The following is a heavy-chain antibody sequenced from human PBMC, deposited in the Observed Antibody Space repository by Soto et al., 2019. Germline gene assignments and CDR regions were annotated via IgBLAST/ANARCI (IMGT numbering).Heavy chain of an antibody. J-gene: IGHJ4*02. V-gene: IGHV4-4*07. CDR1: GDSISDYFY. CDR3: AREVRGGFTGIFDQ. Sequence: TLSLTCTVSGDSISDYFYWSWIRQPAGKGLEWIGRIYTDGTTKYNPSLKSRVTLSLDKSKNQFSLRLSSVTAADTAVYYFAREVRGGFTGIFDQWGRGSRVTVSS. D-gene: IGHD2-15*01. CDR2: IYTDGTT.